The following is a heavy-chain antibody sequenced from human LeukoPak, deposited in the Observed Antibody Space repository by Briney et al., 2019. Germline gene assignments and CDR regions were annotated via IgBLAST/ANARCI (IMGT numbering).Heavy chain of an antibody. D-gene: IGHD3-16*02. J-gene: IGHJ3*02. Sequence: SETLSLTCAVYGGSFSGYYWSWIRQPPGKGLEWIGEINHSGSTNYNPSLKSRVTISVDTSKNQFSLRLSSVTAADTAVYYCARGLPRRVSDAFDIWGQGTMVTVSS. V-gene: IGHV4-34*01. CDR3: ARGLPRRVSDAFDI. CDR2: INHSGST. CDR1: GGSFSGYY.